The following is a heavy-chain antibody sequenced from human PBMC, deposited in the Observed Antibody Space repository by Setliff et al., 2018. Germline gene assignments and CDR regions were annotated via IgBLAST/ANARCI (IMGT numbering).Heavy chain of an antibody. D-gene: IGHD3-3*01. CDR2: INPGDGST. CDR1: GYTFTTYY. Sequence: ASVKVSCKASGYTFTTYYMHWVRQAPGQGLEWIGVINPGDGSTTYAQKFQGRVKMTRDTSTNTVYMQLNSLRFEDRAVYYCARENTAKNFWGEESDYWGQGTLVTVSS. J-gene: IGHJ4*02. V-gene: IGHV1-46*01. CDR3: ARENTAKNFWGEESDY.